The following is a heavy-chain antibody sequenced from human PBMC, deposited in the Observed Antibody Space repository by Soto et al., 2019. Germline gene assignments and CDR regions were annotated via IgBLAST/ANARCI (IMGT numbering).Heavy chain of an antibody. J-gene: IGHJ4*02. V-gene: IGHV1-18*01. CDR1: GYTFTTSG. D-gene: IGHD2-2*01. CDR3: ARVRGIPADADY. Sequence: QVQLVQSGAEVRKPGASVKVSCKASGYTFTTSGISWVRQAPGQGLEWMALISAYNGNTNYAQKFQGRVTLTTDTPTSTAYMELRSLKSDDTATYYCARVRGIPADADYWCQRSLVPVSS. CDR2: ISAYNGNT.